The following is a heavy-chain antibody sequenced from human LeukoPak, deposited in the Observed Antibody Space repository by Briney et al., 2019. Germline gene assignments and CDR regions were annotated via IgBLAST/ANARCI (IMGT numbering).Heavy chain of an antibody. Sequence: GGSLRLSCAASGFSFTSYAMSWVRQAQGKGLEWVSAVSRSGGATYYADSVKGRFTISRDNSKSTVYLEMNSLRAEDTAVYYCARDGYSGYDYVFDYWGQGTLVTVSS. V-gene: IGHV3-23*01. CDR2: VSRSGGAT. CDR3: ARDGYSGYDYVFDY. D-gene: IGHD5-12*01. CDR1: GFSFTSYA. J-gene: IGHJ4*02.